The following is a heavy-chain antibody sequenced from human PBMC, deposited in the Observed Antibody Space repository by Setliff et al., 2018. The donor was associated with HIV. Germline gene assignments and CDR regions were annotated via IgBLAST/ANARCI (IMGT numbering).Heavy chain of an antibody. CDR1: GGSISSYY. Sequence: SETLSLTCNVSGGSISSYYWNWIRQPPGKGLEWIGYIYYGGGTNYNPSLKSRVTISADKSKNQFSLKLSSVTAADTAVYYCARGSSGWTFDYWGQGTLVTVSS. CDR3: ARGSSGWTFDY. J-gene: IGHJ4*02. CDR2: IYYGGGT. V-gene: IGHV4-59*01. D-gene: IGHD6-19*01.